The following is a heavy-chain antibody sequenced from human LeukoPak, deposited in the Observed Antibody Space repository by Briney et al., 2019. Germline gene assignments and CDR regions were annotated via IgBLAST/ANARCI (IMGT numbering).Heavy chain of an antibody. CDR2: IYTSGST. D-gene: IGHD3-3*01. J-gene: IGHJ6*03. CDR3: ARESVSHYYYYHYMDV. CDR1: GGSISSGNYY. Sequence: SETLSLTCTVSGGSISSGNYYWSWIRQPAGKGLEWIGLIYTSGSTNYNPSLKSRVTISVDTSKNQFSLKLSSVTAADTAVYYCARESVSHYYYYHYMDVWGKGTTVTISS. V-gene: IGHV4-61*02.